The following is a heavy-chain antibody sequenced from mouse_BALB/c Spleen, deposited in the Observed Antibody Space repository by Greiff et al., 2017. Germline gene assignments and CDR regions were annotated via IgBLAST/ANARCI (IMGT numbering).Heavy chain of an antibody. J-gene: IGHJ3*01. V-gene: IGHV5-6-5*01. Sequence: DVKLVESGGGLVKPGGSLKLSCAASGFTFSSYAMSWVRQTPEKRLEWVASISSGGSTYYPDSVKGRFTISRDNARNILYLQMSSLRSEDTAMYYCARGEGYDGDFAYWGQGTLVTVSA. D-gene: IGHD2-12*01. CDR3: ARGEGYDGDFAY. CDR1: GFTFSSYA. CDR2: ISSGGST.